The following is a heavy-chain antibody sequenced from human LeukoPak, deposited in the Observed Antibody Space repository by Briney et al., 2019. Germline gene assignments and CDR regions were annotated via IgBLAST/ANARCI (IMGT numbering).Heavy chain of an antibody. D-gene: IGHD2-2*01. V-gene: IGHV1-69*05. J-gene: IGHJ6*03. Sequence: SVKVSCKASGGTFSSYAISWVRQAPGQGLEWMGGIIPIFGTANYAQKFQGRVTITTDESTSTAYMELSSLRSEDTAVYYCASTNIVVVPAAMMGDYYYMDVWGKGTTVTVSS. CDR2: IIPIFGTA. CDR3: ASTNIVVVPAAMMGDYYYMDV. CDR1: GGTFSSYA.